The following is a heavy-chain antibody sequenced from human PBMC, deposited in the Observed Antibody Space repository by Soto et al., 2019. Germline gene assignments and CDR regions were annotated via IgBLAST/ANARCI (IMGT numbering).Heavy chain of an antibody. CDR2: ISHSGST. V-gene: IGHV4-30-2*01. Sequence: SETLSLTCTVSSGSVSDTTYSWSWLRQPPGKGLEWIGYISHSGSTYYNPSLKSRVTISVDTSKNQFSLRLSSVTAADTAVYYCARGGLLPDYWGQGTLVTVSS. J-gene: IGHJ4*02. D-gene: IGHD6-19*01. CDR1: SGSVSDTTYS. CDR3: ARGGLLPDY.